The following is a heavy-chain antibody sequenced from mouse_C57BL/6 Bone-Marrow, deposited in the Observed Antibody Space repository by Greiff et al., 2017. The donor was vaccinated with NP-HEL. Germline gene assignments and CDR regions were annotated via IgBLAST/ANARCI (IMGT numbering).Heavy chain of an antibody. Sequence: DVKLQESGAELVRPGASVKLSCTASGFNIKDDYMHWVKQRPEQGLEWIGWIDPENGDTEYASKFQGKATITADTSSNTAYLQLSSLTSEDTAVYYGTTRVTTVVAKVGYWGQGTTLTVSS. CDR3: TTRVTTVVAKVGY. CDR2: IDPENGDT. J-gene: IGHJ2*01. D-gene: IGHD1-1*01. V-gene: IGHV14-4*01. CDR1: GFNIKDDY.